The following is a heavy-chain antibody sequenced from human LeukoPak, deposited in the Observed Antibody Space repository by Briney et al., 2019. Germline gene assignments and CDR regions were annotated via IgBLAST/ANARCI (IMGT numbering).Heavy chain of an antibody. CDR1: GFTFSDYA. CDR2: IRSKAHGGTA. V-gene: IGHV3-49*04. J-gene: IGHJ4*02. CDR3: SRAHSTGWLGINDY. D-gene: IGHD6-19*01. Sequence: GRSLRLSCTASGFTFSDYAVIWVRQAPGKGLEWVGFIRSKAHGGTADYATSVKGRFTISRDDSKTIAYLQMDSLKTEDTAVYYCSRAHSTGWLGINDYWGQGALVTVSS.